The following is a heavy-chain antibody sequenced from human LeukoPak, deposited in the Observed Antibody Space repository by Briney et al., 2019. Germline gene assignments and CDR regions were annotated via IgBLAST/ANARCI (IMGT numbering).Heavy chain of an antibody. J-gene: IGHJ3*02. V-gene: IGHV3-23*01. CDR1: GFTFSSYA. CDR2: ISDSGDST. Sequence: GGSLRLSCAASGFTFSSYAMSWVRQAPGKGLEWVSTISDSGDSTYYADSVKGRFTISRDNSKNTLYLQMSSLRAEDTAVYYCAKDRTVTTRGSAFDIWGRGTLGTVSS. D-gene: IGHD4-17*01. CDR3: AKDRTVTTRGSAFDI.